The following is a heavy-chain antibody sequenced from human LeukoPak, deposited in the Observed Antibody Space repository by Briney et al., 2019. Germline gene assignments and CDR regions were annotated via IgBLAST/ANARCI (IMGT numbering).Heavy chain of an antibody. CDR2: IYTRGST. CDR1: GTSVSSYY. D-gene: IGHD2-8*02. V-gene: IGHV4-4*07. Sequence: SETLSLTCTVSGTSVSSYYWSWIRQPAGRGLEWIGRIYTRGSTNYNPSLQSRVSMSVDSSKSQFSLRLTAVTAADTAIYNCARGRYCSATTCSGGDAFDIWGQGTVVPVSS. J-gene: IGHJ3*02. CDR3: ARGRYCSATTCSGGDAFDI.